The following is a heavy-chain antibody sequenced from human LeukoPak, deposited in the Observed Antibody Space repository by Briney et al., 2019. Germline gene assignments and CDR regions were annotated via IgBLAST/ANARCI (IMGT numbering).Heavy chain of an antibody. CDR3: ARDLDSSGPTAGY. Sequence: SETLSLTCAVYGGSFSGYYWSWIRQPPGKGLEWIGEINHSGSTKYNPSLKSRVTISVDTSKNQFSLKLSSVTAADTAVYYCARDLDSSGPTAGYWGQGTLVTVSS. V-gene: IGHV4-34*01. D-gene: IGHD3-22*01. CDR1: GGSFSGYY. CDR2: INHSGST. J-gene: IGHJ4*02.